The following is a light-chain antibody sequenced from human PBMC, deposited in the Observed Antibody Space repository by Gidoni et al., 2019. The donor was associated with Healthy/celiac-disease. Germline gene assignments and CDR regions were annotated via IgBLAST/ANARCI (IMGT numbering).Light chain of an antibody. V-gene: IGKV1-39*01. CDR2: SAS. CDR3: QQSDSTPPLT. CDR1: QSISSY. J-gene: IGKJ4*01. Sequence: DIQMTQSPSSLSASVGDRVTITCRASQSISSYLNWYQQKQGKATKLLIYSASSLQSGVPSRFSGSGSGIDFTLTISSLQPEDCASYYCQQSDSTPPLTFGGXTKVEIK.